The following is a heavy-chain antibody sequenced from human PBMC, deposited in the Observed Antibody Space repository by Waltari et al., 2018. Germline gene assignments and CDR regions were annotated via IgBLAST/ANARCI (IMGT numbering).Heavy chain of an antibody. CDR3: ASGRWAPEHWFDP. Sequence: QVQLQESGPGLVKPSETLSLTCTVSGGSISSYYWSWIRQPPGKGLEWIGYIYYSGGTNYNPSLKSRVTISVDTSKNQFSLKLSSVTAADTAVYYCASGRWAPEHWFDPWGQGTLVTVSS. D-gene: IGHD1-1*01. CDR1: GGSISSYY. V-gene: IGHV4-59*01. J-gene: IGHJ5*02. CDR2: IYYSGGT.